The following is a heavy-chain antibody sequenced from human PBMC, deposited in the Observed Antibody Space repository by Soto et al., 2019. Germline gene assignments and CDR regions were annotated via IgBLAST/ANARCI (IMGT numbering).Heavy chain of an antibody. CDR1: GFTFSNAW. CDR3: TTELINWNDLNDAFDI. D-gene: IGHD1-1*01. CDR2: IKSKTDGGTT. V-gene: IGHV3-15*01. J-gene: IGHJ3*02. Sequence: EVQLVESGGGLVKPGGSLRLSCAASGFTFSNAWMSWVRQAPGKGLEWVGRIKSKTDGGTTDYAAPVKGRFTISRDDSKNTLYLQMNSLKTEDTAVYYCTTELINWNDLNDAFDIWGQGTMVTVSS.